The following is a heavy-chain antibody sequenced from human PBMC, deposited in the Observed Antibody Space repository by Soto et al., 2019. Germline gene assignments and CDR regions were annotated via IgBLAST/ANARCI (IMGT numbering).Heavy chain of an antibody. CDR3: ASYSGSYFPVGHDR. V-gene: IGHV3-7*01. Sequence: EAQLVESGGGLVQPGGSLRLSCVGSGSTFGSYWMSWVRQAPGWELEWVANIKQDGSEIHYLESVKGRFSIFRDNAKKSLYLQMTSLSAEDTAVYFCASYSGSYFPVGHDRWGQGTLVTVSS. CDR2: IKQDGSEI. J-gene: IGHJ5*02. CDR1: GSTFGSYW. D-gene: IGHD1-26*01.